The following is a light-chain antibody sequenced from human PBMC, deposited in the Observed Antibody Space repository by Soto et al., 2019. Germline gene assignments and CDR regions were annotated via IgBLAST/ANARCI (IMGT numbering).Light chain of an antibody. Sequence: EIVLTQSPPTLSLSPGERATLSCRASQSVSSYLAWFQQKPGQPPRLLIYDASNRATGIPARLSGSGSGTDFTLTISSLEPEDFAVYYCQHRSNGPPGFGPGTRVDIK. CDR3: QHRSNGPPG. J-gene: IGKJ3*01. CDR1: QSVSSY. V-gene: IGKV3-11*01. CDR2: DAS.